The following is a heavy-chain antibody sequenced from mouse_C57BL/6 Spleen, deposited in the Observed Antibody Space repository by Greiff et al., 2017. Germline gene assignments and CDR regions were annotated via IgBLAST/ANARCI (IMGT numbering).Heavy chain of an antibody. CDR2: IHPNSGST. J-gene: IGHJ2*01. CDR1: GYTFTSYW. D-gene: IGHD2-2*01. V-gene: IGHV1-64*01. Sequence: QVQLQQPGAELVKPGASVKLSCKASGYTFTSYWMHWVKQRPGQGLEWIGMIHPNSGSTNYNEKFKSKATLTVDTSSSTAYMQLSSLTSEDSAVYYCARDGYDRDYFDYWGQGTTRTVSS. CDR3: ARDGYDRDYFDY.